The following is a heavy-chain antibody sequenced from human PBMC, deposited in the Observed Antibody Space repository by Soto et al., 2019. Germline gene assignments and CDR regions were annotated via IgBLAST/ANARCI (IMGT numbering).Heavy chain of an antibody. J-gene: IGHJ3*02. CDR3: ARPKDIVVVPAAMQDAFDI. CDR2: IYYSGST. CDR1: GGSISSSSYY. D-gene: IGHD2-2*01. V-gene: IGHV4-39*01. Sequence: SETLSLTCTVSGGSISSSSYYWGWIRQPPGKGLEWIGSIYYSGSTYYNPSLKSRVTISVDTSKNQFSLKLSSVTAADTAVYYCARPKDIVVVPAAMQDAFDIWGQGTMVTVSS.